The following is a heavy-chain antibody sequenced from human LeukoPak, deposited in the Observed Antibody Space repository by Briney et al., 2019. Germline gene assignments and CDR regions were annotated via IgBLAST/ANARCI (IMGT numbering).Heavy chain of an antibody. J-gene: IGHJ6*03. CDR1: GYTFTGYY. D-gene: IGHD1-26*01. Sequence: ASVKVSCKASGYTFTGYYMHWVRQAPGQGLEWMGCINPNSGGTNYAQKFQGRVTMTRDTSISTAYMELSRLRSDDTAVYYCAKAVQGGATGYYYYMDVWGKGTTVTISS. V-gene: IGHV1-2*02. CDR2: INPNSGGT. CDR3: AKAVQGGATGYYYYMDV.